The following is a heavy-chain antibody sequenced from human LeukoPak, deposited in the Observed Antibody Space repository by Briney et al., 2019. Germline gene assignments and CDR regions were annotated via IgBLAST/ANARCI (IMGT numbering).Heavy chain of an antibody. CDR3: ARHRPSGYGVGYYGMDV. CDR1: GYSFTSYW. V-gene: IGHV5-51*01. Sequence: GEPLKISCKGSGYSFTSYWIGWVRQMPGKGLEWMGIIYPGDSDTRYSPSFQGQVTISADKSISTAYLQWSSLKASDTAMYYCARHRPSGYGVGYYGMDVWGQGTTVTVSS. CDR2: IYPGDSDT. J-gene: IGHJ6*02. D-gene: IGHD5-12*01.